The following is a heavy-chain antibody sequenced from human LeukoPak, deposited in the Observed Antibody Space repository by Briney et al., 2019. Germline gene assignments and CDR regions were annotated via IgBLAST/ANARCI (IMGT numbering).Heavy chain of an antibody. D-gene: IGHD1-1*01. CDR2: IRSNGDTA. Sequence: GRSLRLSCAASGFTFSSIAMTWVRQAPGKGLEWVSTIRSNGDTAYNADSVRGRFAISRDNSKNALFLQMNSLRVEDTARYYCAKGQELDDGVFDSWGQGTLVTVSS. J-gene: IGHJ4*02. CDR1: GFTFSSIA. V-gene: IGHV3-23*01. CDR3: AKGQELDDGVFDS.